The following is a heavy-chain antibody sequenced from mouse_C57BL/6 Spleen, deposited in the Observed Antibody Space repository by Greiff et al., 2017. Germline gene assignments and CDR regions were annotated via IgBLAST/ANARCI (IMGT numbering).Heavy chain of an antibody. CDR2: IYPGRGST. Sequence: QVQLQQPGAELVKPGASVKMSCKASGYTFTSYWITWVKQRPGQGLEWIGDIYPGRGSTNYNEKFKSKATLNVDTSSSTAYMQLSSLTSEDSAVYYCARGGDYASFAYWGQGTLVTVSA. V-gene: IGHV1-55*01. CDR3: ARGGDYASFAY. J-gene: IGHJ3*01. D-gene: IGHD2-4*01. CDR1: GYTFTSYW.